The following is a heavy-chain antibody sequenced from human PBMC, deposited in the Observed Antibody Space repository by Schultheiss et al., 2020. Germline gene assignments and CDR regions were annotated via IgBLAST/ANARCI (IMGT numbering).Heavy chain of an antibody. V-gene: IGHV3-23*01. CDR1: GFTFSSYA. Sequence: GGSLRLSCAASGFTFSSYAMSWVRQAPGKGLEWVSAISGSGGSTYYADSVKGRFTISRDNSKNTLYLQMNSLRAEDTAVYYCARDGYSGYDFYYWGEGTLVTVSS. J-gene: IGHJ4*02. CDR2: ISGSGGST. CDR3: ARDGYSGYDFYY. D-gene: IGHD5-12*01.